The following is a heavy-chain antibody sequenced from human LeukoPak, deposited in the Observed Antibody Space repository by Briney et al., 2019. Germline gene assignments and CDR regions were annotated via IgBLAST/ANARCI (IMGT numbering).Heavy chain of an antibody. V-gene: IGHV1-8*02. CDR3: ARHYDSSGYYGDY. CDR1: GYTFTGYY. J-gene: IGHJ4*02. D-gene: IGHD3-22*01. CDR2: MNPNSGNT. Sequence: GASVKVSCKASGYTFTGYYMHWVRQAPGQGLEWMGWMNPNSGNTGYAQKFQGRVTMTRNTSISTAYMELSSLRSEDTAVYYCARHYDSSGYYGDYWGQGTLVTVPS.